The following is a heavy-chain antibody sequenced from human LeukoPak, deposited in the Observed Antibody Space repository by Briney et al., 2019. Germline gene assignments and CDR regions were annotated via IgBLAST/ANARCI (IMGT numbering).Heavy chain of an antibody. V-gene: IGHV1-46*01. D-gene: IGHD6-13*01. Sequence: PGGSLRLSCAASGFTFTSYYMHWVRQAPGQGLEWMGIINPSGGSTSYAQKFQGRVTMTRDTSTSTVYMELSSLRSEDTAVYYCASGIAAAGTKMHWFDPWGQGTLVTVSS. CDR3: ASGIAAAGTKMHWFDP. CDR2: INPSGGST. CDR1: GFTFTSYY. J-gene: IGHJ5*02.